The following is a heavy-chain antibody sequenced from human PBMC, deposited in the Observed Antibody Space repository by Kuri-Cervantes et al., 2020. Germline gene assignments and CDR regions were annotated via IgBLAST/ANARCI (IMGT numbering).Heavy chain of an antibody. CDR2: ISYDGSNK. J-gene: IGHJ6*02. V-gene: IGHV3-30-3*01. D-gene: IGHD4-17*01. Sequence: LSLTCAASGFTFSSYAMHWVRQAPGKGLEWVAVISYDGSNKYYADSVKGRFTISRDNSKNTLYLQMNSLRAEDTAVYYCARDLQGSPDDYGDFVFDYGMDVWGQGTTVTVSS. CDR1: GFTFSSYA. CDR3: ARDLQGSPDDYGDFVFDYGMDV.